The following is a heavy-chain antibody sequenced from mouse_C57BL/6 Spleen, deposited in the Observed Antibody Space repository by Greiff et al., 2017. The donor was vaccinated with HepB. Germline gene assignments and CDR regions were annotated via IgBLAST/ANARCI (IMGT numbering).Heavy chain of an antibody. Sequence: EVNVVESGGGLVKPGGSLKLSCAASGFTFSSYAMSWVRQTPEKRLEWVATISDGGSYTYYPDNVKGRFTISRDNAKNNLYLQMSHPKSEDTAMYYCARDDGSSYWYFDVWGTGTTVTVSS. D-gene: IGHD1-1*01. J-gene: IGHJ1*03. CDR1: GFTFSSYA. CDR3: ARDDGSSYWYFDV. V-gene: IGHV5-4*01. CDR2: ISDGGSYT.